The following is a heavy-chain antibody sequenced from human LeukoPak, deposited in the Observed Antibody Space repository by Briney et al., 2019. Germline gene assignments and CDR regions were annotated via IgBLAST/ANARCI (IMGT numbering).Heavy chain of an antibody. J-gene: IGHJ5*02. CDR1: GFTVSSNY. CDR2: IYSGGST. V-gene: IGHV3-53*05. CDR3: ARDYYDSSGYYYVGWFDP. D-gene: IGHD3-22*01. Sequence: PGGSLRLSCAASGFTVSSNYMSWVRQAPGKGLEWVSVIYSGGSTYYADSVKGRFTISRDNSKNTLYLQMNSLRAEDTAVYYCARDYYDSSGYYYVGWFDPWGQGTLVTVSS.